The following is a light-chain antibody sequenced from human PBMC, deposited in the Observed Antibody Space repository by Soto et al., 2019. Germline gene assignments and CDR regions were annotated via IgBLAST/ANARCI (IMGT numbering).Light chain of an antibody. CDR1: ALPKQY. Sequence: ELTQPPSVSVSPGQTARITCSGDALPKQYAYWYQQKPGQAPVLVIYKDSERPSGIPERFSGSSSGTTVTLTISGVQAEDEADYYCQSADSSGTSLVFGTGTKVTVL. V-gene: IGLV3-25*02. CDR3: QSADSSGTSLV. J-gene: IGLJ1*01. CDR2: KDS.